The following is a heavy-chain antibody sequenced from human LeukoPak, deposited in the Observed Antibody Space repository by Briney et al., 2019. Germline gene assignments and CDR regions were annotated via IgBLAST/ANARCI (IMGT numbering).Heavy chain of an antibody. CDR2: ISSSSSTI. Sequence: GGSLRLSCAASGFTFSSYSMNWVRQAPGKGLEWVSYISSSSSTIYYADSVKGRFTISRDNAKNSLYLQMNSLRSEDTAVYYCARGRYCSSTSCWRTPRAGDAFDIWGQGTMVTVSS. CDR3: ARGRYCSSTSCWRTPRAGDAFDI. D-gene: IGHD2-2*01. CDR1: GFTFSSYS. J-gene: IGHJ3*02. V-gene: IGHV3-48*01.